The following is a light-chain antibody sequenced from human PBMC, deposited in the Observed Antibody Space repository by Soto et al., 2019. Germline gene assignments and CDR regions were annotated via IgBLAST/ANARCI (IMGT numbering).Light chain of an antibody. CDR3: QEYINGPSLT. CDR1: QSVADSY. CDR2: AAT. V-gene: IGKV3-20*01. Sequence: VFTLSPGTLSLSPGERATLSCRASQSVADSYLAWYQQKPGRAPRLLFYAATRRATGIPDRFSGSGSGTDFTLTISTLEPDDFAVYYCQEYINGPSLTFGGGTKVDIK. J-gene: IGKJ4*01.